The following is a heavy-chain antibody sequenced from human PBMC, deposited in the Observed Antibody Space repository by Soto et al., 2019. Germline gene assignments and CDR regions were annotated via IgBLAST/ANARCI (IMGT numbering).Heavy chain of an antibody. D-gene: IGHD6-19*01. J-gene: IGHJ4*02. Sequence: PGGSLRLSCAASGFIVNSKYMSWVRQAPGKGLEWVSILYTGDTAYYADSVKGRFTISRDNSKNTLYLQMISLRAEDTAVYYCARVGAVAAVDYWGQGTLVTVSS. CDR2: LYTGDTA. CDR1: GFIVNSKY. CDR3: ARVGAVAAVDY. V-gene: IGHV3-53*01.